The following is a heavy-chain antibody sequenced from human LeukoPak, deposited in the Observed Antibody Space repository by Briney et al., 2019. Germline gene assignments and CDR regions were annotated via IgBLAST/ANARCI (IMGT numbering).Heavy chain of an antibody. CDR3: ARDSFLSEIFGY. D-gene: IGHD2/OR15-2a*01. CDR1: GFTVSSNY. V-gene: IGHV3-66*01. J-gene: IGHJ4*02. Sequence: GGSLRLSCAASGFTVSSNYMSWVGQAPGKGLEWVSVIYSGGSTYYADSVKGRFTISRDNSKNTLYLQMNSLRAEDTAVYYCARDSFLSEIFGYWGQGTLVTVSS. CDR2: IYSGGST.